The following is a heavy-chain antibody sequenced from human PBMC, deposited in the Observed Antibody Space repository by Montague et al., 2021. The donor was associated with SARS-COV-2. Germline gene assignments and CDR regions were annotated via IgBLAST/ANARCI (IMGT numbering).Heavy chain of an antibody. CDR2: IYYRGST. J-gene: IGHJ5*02. D-gene: IGHD5-24*01. Sequence: SETLSLTCTVSGGSINSDYWSWIRQPPGKGLEWIGYIYYRGSTNYNPSLKSRVTISVDTSKNQFSLKLISATAADTAVYYCAREDRWNWFDPWGQGILVTVSS. CDR1: GGSINSDY. CDR3: AREDRWNWFDP. V-gene: IGHV4-59*01.